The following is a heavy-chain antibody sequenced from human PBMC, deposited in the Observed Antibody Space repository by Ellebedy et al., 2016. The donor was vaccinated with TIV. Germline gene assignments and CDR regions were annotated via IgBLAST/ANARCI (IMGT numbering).Heavy chain of an antibody. Sequence: SETLSLTXTVSGGSVSSGSYYWSWIRQPPGKGLEWIGEINHSGGTNYNPSLKSRVTISTDTSKNQFSLKLSSVTAADTAVYHCARAINRGPAYYFEHWGQGILVTVSS. J-gene: IGHJ4*02. CDR3: ARAINRGPAYYFEH. V-gene: IGHV4-61*01. D-gene: IGHD2/OR15-2a*01. CDR1: GGSVSSGSYY. CDR2: INHSGGT.